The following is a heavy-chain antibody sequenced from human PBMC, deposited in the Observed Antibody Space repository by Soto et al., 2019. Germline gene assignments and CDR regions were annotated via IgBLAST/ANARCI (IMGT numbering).Heavy chain of an antibody. J-gene: IGHJ6*03. CDR3: ARDNGDRIAAAGLGSYYYYMDA. Sequence: ASVKVSCKASGYTFTGYYMHWVRQAPGQGLEWMGWINPNSGGTNYAQKFQGWVTMTRDTSISTAYMELSRLRSDDTAVYYCARDNGDRIAAAGLGSYYYYMDAWGKGTTVTVSS. V-gene: IGHV1-2*04. D-gene: IGHD6-13*01. CDR2: INPNSGGT. CDR1: GYTFTGYY.